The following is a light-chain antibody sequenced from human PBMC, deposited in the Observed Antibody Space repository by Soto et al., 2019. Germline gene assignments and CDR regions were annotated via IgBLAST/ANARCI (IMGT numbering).Light chain of an antibody. CDR3: SSYTSSGNYV. J-gene: IGLJ1*01. V-gene: IGLV2-14*03. Sequence: ARNQASPGFGAPGQSIAISLPANNNAVGGYNYVSWYQHHPGKAPKLMIYDVSNRPSGVSDRFSGSKSGNTASLTISGLQAEDEADYYCSSYTSSGNYVFGTGTKVTVL. CDR1: NNAVGGYNY. CDR2: DVS.